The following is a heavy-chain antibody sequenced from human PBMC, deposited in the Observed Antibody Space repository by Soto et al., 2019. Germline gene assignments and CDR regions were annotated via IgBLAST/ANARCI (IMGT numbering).Heavy chain of an antibody. V-gene: IGHV4-39*01. CDR1: GGSISSSSYY. CDR3: ARPGHYDRSGYYYWPPTPDFDS. D-gene: IGHD3-22*01. Sequence: QLQLQESGPGLVKPSETLSLTCTVSGGSISSSSYYWGWIRQPPGKGLEWLGSTYYSESTYYNPSLKSRVTISVDTSKNQFSLKLISVTTADTAVYYCARPGHYDRSGYYYWPPTPDFDSWGKGTLVTVSS. J-gene: IGHJ4*02. CDR2: TYYSEST.